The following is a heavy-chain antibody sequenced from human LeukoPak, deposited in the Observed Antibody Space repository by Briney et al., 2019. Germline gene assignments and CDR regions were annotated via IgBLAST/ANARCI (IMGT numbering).Heavy chain of an antibody. J-gene: IGHJ5*02. Sequence: GGSLRLSCAASGFTFSSYAMSWVRQAPGKGLEWVSAISGSGGSTYYADSVKGRFTISRDNSKNTLYLQMNSLRAEDTAVYYCATDFRRDSYGRAHHWFDPWGQGTLVTVSS. CDR3: ATDFRRDSYGRAHHWFDP. V-gene: IGHV3-23*01. CDR2: ISGSGGST. CDR1: GFTFSSYA. D-gene: IGHD2-21*02.